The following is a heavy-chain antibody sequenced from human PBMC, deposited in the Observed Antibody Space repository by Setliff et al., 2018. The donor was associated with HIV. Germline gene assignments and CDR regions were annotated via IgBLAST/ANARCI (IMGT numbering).Heavy chain of an antibody. D-gene: IGHD7-27*01. Sequence: SETLSLTCTVSGASISSGGYYWDWIRQLPGKGLEWIGYILDSGSTYYNPSLRGRLSMSIDTSANQFSVELTSVTAADTALYFCARVPNWGSAPFAYDVWGLGTMVTVSS. J-gene: IGHJ3*01. V-gene: IGHV4-31*03. CDR3: ARVPNWGSAPFAYDV. CDR1: GASISSGGYY. CDR2: ILDSGST.